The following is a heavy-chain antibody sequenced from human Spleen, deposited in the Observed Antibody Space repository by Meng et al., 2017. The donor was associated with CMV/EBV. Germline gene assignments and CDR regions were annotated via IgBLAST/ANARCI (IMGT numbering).Heavy chain of an antibody. CDR2: INPNSGGT. Sequence: ASVKVSCKASGYPFTGYYMHWERQAPGQGLEWMGWINPNSGGTNYAQKFQGRGTMTRDTSISTVYMDVSTLRSDDTAVYYCARSTGAYPGGAIDIWGQGTMVTVSS. CDR3: ARSTGAYPGGAIDI. V-gene: IGHV1-2*02. J-gene: IGHJ3*02. CDR1: GYPFTGYY. D-gene: IGHD1-1*01.